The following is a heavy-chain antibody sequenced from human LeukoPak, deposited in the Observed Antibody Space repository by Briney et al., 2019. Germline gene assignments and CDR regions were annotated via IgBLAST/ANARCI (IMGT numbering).Heavy chain of an antibody. CDR2: ISGSGGST. V-gene: IGHV3-23*01. CDR1: GFTFSSYT. CDR3: AKDYPLDY. J-gene: IGHJ4*02. Sequence: GGSLRLSCAASGFTFSSYTMHWVRQAPGKGLEWVSAISGSGGSTYYADSVKGRFTVSRDDSKNTLYLQMNTLRAEHTAVYYCAKDYPLDYWGQGALVTVSS.